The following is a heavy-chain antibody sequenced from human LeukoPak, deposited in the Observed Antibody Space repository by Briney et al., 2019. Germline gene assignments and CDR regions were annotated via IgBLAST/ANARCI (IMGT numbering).Heavy chain of an antibody. CDR1: GFTFSSYA. J-gene: IGHJ4*02. D-gene: IGHD3-22*01. V-gene: IGHV3-23*01. CDR2: ISGSGGST. CDR3: AKDYYDSSGWYRFDY. Sequence: GGSLRLSCAASGFTFSSYAMSWVRLAPGKGLEWVSAISGSGGSTYYADSVKGRFTISRDNSKNTLYLQMNSLRAEDTAVYYCAKDYYDSSGWYRFDYWGQGTLVTVSS.